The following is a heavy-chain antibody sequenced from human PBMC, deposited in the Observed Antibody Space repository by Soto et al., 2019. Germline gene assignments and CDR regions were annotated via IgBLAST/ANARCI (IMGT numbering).Heavy chain of an antibody. D-gene: IGHD3-9*01. CDR3: ATVGLLSGSASPGESSYYGMDV. CDR2: ISAYNGNT. Sequence: ASVKVSCKASGYTFTSYGISWVRQAPGQGLEWMGWISAYNGNTNYAQKLQGRVTMTTDTSTSTAYMELRSLRSDDTAVCYCATVGLLSGSASPGESSYYGMDVWGQGTTVTVSS. J-gene: IGHJ6*02. CDR1: GYTFTSYG. V-gene: IGHV1-18*01.